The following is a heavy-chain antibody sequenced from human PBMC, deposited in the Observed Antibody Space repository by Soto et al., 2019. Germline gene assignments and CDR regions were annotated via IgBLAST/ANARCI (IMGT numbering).Heavy chain of an antibody. CDR2: INHSGST. Sequence: SETLSLTCAVYGGSFSGYYWSWIRQPPGKGLEWIGEINHSGSTNYNPSLKSRVTISVDTSKNQFSLMLSSVTAADTAVYYCARVDSSTTGYYYYYYGMDVWGQGTTVTVSS. CDR3: ARVDSSTTGYYYYYYGMDV. J-gene: IGHJ6*02. CDR1: GGSFSGYY. D-gene: IGHD6-13*01. V-gene: IGHV4-34*01.